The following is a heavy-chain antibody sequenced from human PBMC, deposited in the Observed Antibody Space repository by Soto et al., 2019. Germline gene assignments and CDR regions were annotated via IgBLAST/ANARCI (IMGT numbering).Heavy chain of an antibody. CDR3: ARDSFVLAAMVEGYFDY. V-gene: IGHV4-31*03. Sequence: SETLSLTCTVSGGSISSGGYYWSWIRQHPGKGLEWIGYIYYSGSTYYNPSLKSRVTISVDTSKNQFSLKLSSVTAADTAVYYCARDSFVLAAMVEGYFDYWGQGTLVTVSS. J-gene: IGHJ4*02. CDR1: GGSISSGGYY. CDR2: IYYSGST. D-gene: IGHD5-18*01.